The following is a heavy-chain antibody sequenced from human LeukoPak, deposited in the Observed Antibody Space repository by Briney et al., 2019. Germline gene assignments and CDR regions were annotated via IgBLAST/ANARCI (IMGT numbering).Heavy chain of an antibody. J-gene: IGHJ4*02. V-gene: IGHV1-46*01. D-gene: IGHD3-10*01. CDR3: ARGDVLLWFGELFFDY. CDR2: INPSGGST. Sequence: ASVKVSCKASGYTFTSYYMHWVRQAPGQGLEWMGIINPSGGSTSYAQKFQGRVTMTRDTSTSTVYMELSSLRSEDTAVYYCARGDVLLWFGELFFDYWGQGTLVTVSS. CDR1: GYTFTSYY.